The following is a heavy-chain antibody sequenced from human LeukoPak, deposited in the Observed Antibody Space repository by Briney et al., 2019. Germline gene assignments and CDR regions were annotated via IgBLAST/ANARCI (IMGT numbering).Heavy chain of an antibody. J-gene: IGHJ4*02. CDR3: ATDQIGGSWTYFDY. CDR1: GYTLTELS. Sequence: ASVKVSCKVSGYTLTELSMHWVRQAPGKGLEWMGGFDPEDGETIYAQKFQGRVTMTEDTSTDTAYMELSSLRSEDTAVYYCATDQIGGSWTYFDYWGQGTLVTVSS. V-gene: IGHV1-24*01. D-gene: IGHD2-15*01. CDR2: FDPEDGET.